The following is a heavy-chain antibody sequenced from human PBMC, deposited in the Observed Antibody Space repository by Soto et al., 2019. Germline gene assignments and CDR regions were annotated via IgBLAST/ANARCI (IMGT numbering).Heavy chain of an antibody. Sequence: GGSLRLSCASSGFTFSKYAMSWVRQAPGKGLEWVSGIIGSGGDTYYADSVQGRFTISRDTSKNMLYLQMNTLRPEDTALYYCAKGLLNARGFDYWGQGTLVTVSS. V-gene: IGHV3-23*01. CDR1: GFTFSKYA. D-gene: IGHD2-21*02. J-gene: IGHJ4*02. CDR2: IIGSGGDT. CDR3: AKGLLNARGFDY.